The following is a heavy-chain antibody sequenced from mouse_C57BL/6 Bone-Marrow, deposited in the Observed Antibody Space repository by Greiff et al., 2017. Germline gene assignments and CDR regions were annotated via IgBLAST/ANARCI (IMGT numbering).Heavy chain of an antibody. CDR2: IDPENGDT. J-gene: IGHJ2*01. CDR3: TTVYYYGSSPYYFDY. CDR1: GFTFKDDY. V-gene: IGHV14-4*01. Sequence: VQLQQSGAELVRPGASVKLSCTASGFTFKDDYMHWVKQRPEQGLEWIGWIDPENGDTEYASKFQGKATITADTSSNTAYLQLSSLTSEDTAVYYCTTVYYYGSSPYYFDYWGQGTTLTVSS. D-gene: IGHD1-1*01.